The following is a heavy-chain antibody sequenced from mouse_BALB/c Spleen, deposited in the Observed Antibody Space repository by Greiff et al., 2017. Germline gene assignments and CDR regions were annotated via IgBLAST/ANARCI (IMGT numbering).Heavy chain of an antibody. D-gene: IGHD2-14*01. J-gene: IGHJ4*01. CDR3: ARVYYRYDAMDY. CDR1: GFTFSSYT. V-gene: IGHV5-12-2*01. CDR2: ISNGGGST. Sequence: EVQGVESGGGLVQPGGSLKLSCAASGFTFSSYTMSWVRQTPEKRLEWVAYISNGGGSTYYPDTVKGRFTISRDNAKNTLYLQMSSLKSEDTAMYYCARVYYRYDAMDYWGQGTSVTVSS.